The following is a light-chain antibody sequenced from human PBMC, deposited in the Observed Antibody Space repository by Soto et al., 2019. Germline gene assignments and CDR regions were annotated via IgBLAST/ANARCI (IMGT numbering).Light chain of an antibody. J-gene: IGKJ2*01. CDR1: QSLVDSDGTTY. Sequence: DVVMTQSPLSLPVTLGQPASISCRSSQSLVDSDGTTYLSWFQQRPGQSPRRLIYKVSTRDSGVPGRFSGSGSGSDFTLRIRRVEADDVGTFYCMQGTYAPHTFGRGTKLEMK. CDR2: KVS. CDR3: MQGTYAPHT. V-gene: IGKV2-30*01.